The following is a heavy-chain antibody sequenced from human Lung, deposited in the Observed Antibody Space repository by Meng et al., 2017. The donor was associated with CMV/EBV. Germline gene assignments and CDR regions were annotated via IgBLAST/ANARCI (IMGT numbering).Heavy chain of an antibody. CDR2: FDPEDGET. D-gene: IGHD3-22*01. Sequence: ASVKVSCKVSGYTLTELSRHWVRQAPGKGLEWMGGFDPEDGETIYAQHFQGRVTMTEDTSTDTAYMELSSLTSEDTAVYYCATGHYDSRGYYSRTLSYWDQGTLVTVSS. J-gene: IGHJ4*02. V-gene: IGHV1-24*01. CDR1: GYTLTELS. CDR3: ATGHYDSRGYYSRTLSY.